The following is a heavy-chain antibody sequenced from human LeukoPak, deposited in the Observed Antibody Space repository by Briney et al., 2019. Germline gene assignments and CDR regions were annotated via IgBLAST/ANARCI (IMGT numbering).Heavy chain of an antibody. V-gene: IGHV3-33*01. CDR1: GFSFSNYD. CDR2: IWYDGSNK. CDR3: ARGDPTVTTKQNFDY. D-gene: IGHD4-17*01. Sequence: GGSLRLSSAASGFSFSNYDMHWVRQAPGKGLDWVAVIWYDGSNKYYADSVKGRFTISRDNSKNTLYLQMNSLRVEDTAVYYCARGDPTVTTKQNFDYWGQGTLVTVSS. J-gene: IGHJ4*02.